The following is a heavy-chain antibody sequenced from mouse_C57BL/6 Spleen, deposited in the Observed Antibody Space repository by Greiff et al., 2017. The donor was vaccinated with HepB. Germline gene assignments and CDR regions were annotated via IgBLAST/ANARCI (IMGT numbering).Heavy chain of an antibody. CDR1: GYSITSGYY. Sequence: EVQLQQSGPGLVKPSQSLSLTCSVTGYSITSGYYWNWIRQFPGNKLEWMGYISYDGSNNYNPSLKNRISITRDTSKNQFFLKLNSVTTEDTATYYCARGALLRRYFDYWGQGTTLTVSS. CDR3: ARGALLRRYFDY. D-gene: IGHD1-2*01. CDR2: ISYDGSN. J-gene: IGHJ2*01. V-gene: IGHV3-6*01.